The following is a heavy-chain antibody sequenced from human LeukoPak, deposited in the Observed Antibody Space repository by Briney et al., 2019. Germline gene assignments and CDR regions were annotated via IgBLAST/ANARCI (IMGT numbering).Heavy chain of an antibody. D-gene: IGHD1/OR15-1a*01. J-gene: IGHJ4*02. CDR2: INPNSGGT. Sequence: ASVKVSCKASGYTFTGYYMHWVRQAPGQGLEWMGWINPNSGGTNYAQKFQGRVTMTRDTSISTAYMELSRLRSDDEDVYYGAREEGGTSWVRTDYWGQGPWSPSPQ. CDR1: GYTFTGYY. CDR3: AREEGGTSWVRTDY. V-gene: IGHV1-2*02.